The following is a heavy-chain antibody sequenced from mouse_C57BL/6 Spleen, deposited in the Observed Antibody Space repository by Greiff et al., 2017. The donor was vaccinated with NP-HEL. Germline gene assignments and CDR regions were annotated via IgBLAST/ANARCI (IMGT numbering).Heavy chain of an antibody. CDR2: IRSKSSNYAT. Sequence: EVKLVESGGGLVQPKGSLKLSCAASGFTFNTYAMHWVRQAPGKGLEWVARIRSKSSNYATYYADSVKDRFTISRDDSQSMLYLQMNNLKTEDTAMYFCVRGGYYYDSSYYAMVYWDQGTSVTVSS. CDR3: VRGGYYYDSSYYAMVY. J-gene: IGHJ4*01. V-gene: IGHV10-3*01. CDR1: GFTFNTYA. D-gene: IGHD1-1*01.